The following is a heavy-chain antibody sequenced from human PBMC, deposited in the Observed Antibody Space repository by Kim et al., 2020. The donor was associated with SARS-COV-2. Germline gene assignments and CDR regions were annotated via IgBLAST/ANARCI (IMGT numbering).Heavy chain of an antibody. J-gene: IGHJ4*02. V-gene: IGHV1-24*01. D-gene: IGHD2-15*01. Sequence: IYAQKFQGRVTMTEDTSTDTAYMELSSLRSEDTAVYYCATNVVTVYYFDYWGQGTLVTVSS. CDR3: ATNVVTVYYFDY.